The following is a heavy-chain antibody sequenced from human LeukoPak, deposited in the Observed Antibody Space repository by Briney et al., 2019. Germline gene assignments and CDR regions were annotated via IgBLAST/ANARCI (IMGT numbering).Heavy chain of an antibody. CDR2: INPSGGST. CDR1: GYTFTSYY. Sequence: ASVKVSCKASGYTFTSYYMHWVRQAPGQGLEWMGIINPSGGSTSYAQKFQGRVTMTRDTSISTAYMELSSLRSEDTAVYYCARGRDRVFGAFRSYYYMDVWGKGTTVTVSS. V-gene: IGHV1-46*01. CDR3: ARGRDRVFGAFRSYYYMDV. D-gene: IGHD3-3*01. J-gene: IGHJ6*03.